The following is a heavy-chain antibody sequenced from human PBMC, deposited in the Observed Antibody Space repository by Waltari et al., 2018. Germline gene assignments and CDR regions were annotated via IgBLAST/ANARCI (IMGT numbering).Heavy chain of an antibody. CDR3: ARVSGSSWYAPVYFDY. CDR1: GYTFTGYY. V-gene: IGHV1-2*06. Sequence: QVQLVQSGAEVKKPGASVKVSCKASGYTFTGYYMHWVRQAPGQGLEWMGRINPNSGGTNYAQKFQGRVTMTRDTSISTAYMELSRLRSDDTAVYYCARVSGSSWYAPVYFDYWGQGTLVTVSS. CDR2: INPNSGGT. J-gene: IGHJ4*02. D-gene: IGHD6-13*01.